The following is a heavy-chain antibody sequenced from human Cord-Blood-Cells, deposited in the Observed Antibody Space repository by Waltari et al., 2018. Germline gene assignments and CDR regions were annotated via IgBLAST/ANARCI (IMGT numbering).Heavy chain of an antibody. CDR3: ARVSYNWGSYY. J-gene: IGHJ4*02. D-gene: IGHD7-27*01. V-gene: IGHV4-59*01. Sequence: QVQLQESGPGLVKPSETLSLTCTVSGGSISSYYWSWIRQPPGKGLEWIGYIYYSGSTNYNPSLKSRVTISVDTSKNQFSLKLSSVTAADTAVYYCARVSYNWGSYYWGQGTLVTVSS. CDR2: IYYSGST. CDR1: GGSISSYY.